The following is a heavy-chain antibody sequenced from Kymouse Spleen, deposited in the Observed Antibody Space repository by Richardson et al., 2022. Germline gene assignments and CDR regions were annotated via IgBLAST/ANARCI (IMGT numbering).Heavy chain of an antibody. V-gene: IGHV4-34*01. CDR1: GGSFSGYY. J-gene: IGHJ4*02. D-gene: IGHD3-10*01. CDR2: INHSGST. CDR3: ARSGFGELSAYFDY. Sequence: QVQLQQWGAGLLKPSETLSLTCAVYGGSFSGYYWSWIRQPPGKGLEWIGEINHSGSTNYNPSLKSRVTISVDTSKNQFSLKLSSVTAADTAVYYCARSGFGELSAYFDYWGQGTLVTVSS.